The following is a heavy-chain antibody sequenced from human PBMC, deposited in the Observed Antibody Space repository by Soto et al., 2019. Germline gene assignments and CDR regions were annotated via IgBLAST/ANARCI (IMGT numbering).Heavy chain of an antibody. CDR3: ARELAFRNDY. D-gene: IGHD3-3*02. CDR1: GFTVSSNY. Sequence: EVQLVESGGGLVQPGGSLRLSCAASGFTVSSNYMSWVRQAPGKGLEWVSVLYSGGSTYYADSVKGRFTISRDNSKNTLYLQMNSRRAEDTAVYYCARELAFRNDYWGQGTLVTVSS. V-gene: IGHV3-66*01. CDR2: LYSGGST. J-gene: IGHJ4*02.